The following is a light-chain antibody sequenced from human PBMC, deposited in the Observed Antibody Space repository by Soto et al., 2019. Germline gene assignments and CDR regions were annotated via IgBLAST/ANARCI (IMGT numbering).Light chain of an antibody. J-gene: IGKJ5*01. Sequence: EIVLTQSPGTLSLSPGERATLPCRASQSVSSSYLAWYQQKPGQAPRLLIYRASTRATGIPARFSGSGSGTEFTLTISSLQSEDFAVYYCQQYGSSPPINFGQGTRLEIK. CDR2: RAS. V-gene: IGKV3-20*01. CDR3: QQYGSSPPIN. CDR1: QSVSSSY.